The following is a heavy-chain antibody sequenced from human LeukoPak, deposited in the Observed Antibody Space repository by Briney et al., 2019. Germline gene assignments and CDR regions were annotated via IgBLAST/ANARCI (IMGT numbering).Heavy chain of an antibody. CDR1: GLTVSHDY. CDR3: ARGRFGALLRGLDS. Sequence: GGSLRLSCAVTGLTVSHDYMNWVRQSPGKGLEWVSVIYSVGRSFYAYSVKGRFTISRDTSANTLYLDMSSLRAEDTAVYFCARGRFGALLRGLDSWGQGTLVIVSS. D-gene: IGHD3-10*01. CDR2: IYSVGRS. V-gene: IGHV3-53*01. J-gene: IGHJ4*02.